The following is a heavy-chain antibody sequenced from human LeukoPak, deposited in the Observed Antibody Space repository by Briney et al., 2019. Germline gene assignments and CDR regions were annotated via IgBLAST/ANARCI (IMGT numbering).Heavy chain of an antibody. CDR1: GFTFDDYA. J-gene: IGHJ3*02. CDR2: ISWDGGST. V-gene: IGHV3-43D*03. CDR3: AKGHPGAFDI. Sequence: GGSLRLSCAASGFTFDDYAMHWVRQAPGKGLEWVSLISWDGGSTYYADSVKGRFTISRDNSKNSLYLQMNSLRAEDTALYYCAKGHPGAFDIWGQGTMVTVSS.